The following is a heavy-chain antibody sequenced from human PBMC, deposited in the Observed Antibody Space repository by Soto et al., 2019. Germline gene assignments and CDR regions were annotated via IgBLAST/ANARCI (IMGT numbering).Heavy chain of an antibody. CDR2: IIPIFGTA. J-gene: IGHJ5*02. Sequence: QVQLVQSGAEVKKPGSSVKVSCKASGGTFSSYAISWVRQAPGQGLEWMGGIIPIFGTANYAQKFQGRVTITADESTSTAYMELSSLRSEDTAVYYCARGPCISTSCYSGNNWFDPWGQGTLVTVSS. V-gene: IGHV1-69*12. CDR1: GGTFSSYA. CDR3: ARGPCISTSCYSGNNWFDP. D-gene: IGHD2-2*01.